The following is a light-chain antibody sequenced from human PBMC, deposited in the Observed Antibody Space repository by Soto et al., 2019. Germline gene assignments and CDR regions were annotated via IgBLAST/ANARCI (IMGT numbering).Light chain of an antibody. CDR1: QSVATY. V-gene: IGKV3-11*01. CDR3: QQRSNR. J-gene: IGKJ2*01. Sequence: EIVLTQSPDTLSLSPGERATLSCRASQSVATYLVWYQQKPGQAPRLLIYGASNRATGIPARFSGSGSGTDFTLTISSLEPEDFALYYRQQRSNRFGQGTKLEIK. CDR2: GAS.